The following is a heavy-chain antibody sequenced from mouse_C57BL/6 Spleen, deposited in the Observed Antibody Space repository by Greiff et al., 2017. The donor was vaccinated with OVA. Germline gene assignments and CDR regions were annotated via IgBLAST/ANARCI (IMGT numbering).Heavy chain of an antibody. V-gene: IGHV14-4*01. J-gene: IGHJ1*03. CDR1: GFNIKDDY. CDR3: TGYYGSSSYWYFDV. CDR2: IDPENGDT. Sequence: VQLQQSGAELVRPGASVKLSCTASGFNIKDDYMHWVKQRPEQGLEWIGWIDPENGDTEYASQFQGKATITADTSSNTAYLQLSSLTSEDTAVYYCTGYYGSSSYWYFDVWGTGTTVTVSS. D-gene: IGHD1-1*01.